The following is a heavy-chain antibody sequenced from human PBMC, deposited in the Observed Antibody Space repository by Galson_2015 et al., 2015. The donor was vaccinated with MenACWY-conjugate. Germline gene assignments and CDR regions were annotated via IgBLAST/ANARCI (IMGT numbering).Heavy chain of an antibody. D-gene: IGHD2-2*01. CDR2: IDPKSGGA. CDR1: GYPFTAYF. Sequence: SVKVSCKASGYPFTAYFIHWVRQAPGQGLQRMGWIDPKSGGANYAQNFQVRVTMTRDTSISTAYMDLSSPRSDDTAVYYCTRDRHPPSAPFDYWGQGTLVTVSS. CDR3: TRDRHPPSAPFDY. V-gene: IGHV1-2*02. J-gene: IGHJ4*02.